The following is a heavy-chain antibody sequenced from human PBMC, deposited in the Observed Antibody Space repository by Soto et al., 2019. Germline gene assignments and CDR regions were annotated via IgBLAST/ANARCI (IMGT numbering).Heavy chain of an antibody. J-gene: IGHJ4*02. D-gene: IGHD3-22*01. CDR2: ISPYNGNT. Sequence: ASVKVSCKSSGYPFTHYGITWVRQAPGQGLEWMGWISPYNGNTNYGQTFQGRVTLTTDTSTSTVYMELRSLRSDDTAVYYCARDRLRGYDSSGFYSWGQGTMVTVSS. CDR1: GYPFTHYG. V-gene: IGHV1-18*01. CDR3: ARDRLRGYDSSGFYS.